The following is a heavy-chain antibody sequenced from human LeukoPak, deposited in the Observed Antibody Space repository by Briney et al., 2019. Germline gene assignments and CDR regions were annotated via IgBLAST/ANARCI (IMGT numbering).Heavy chain of an antibody. CDR2: IYYSGST. D-gene: IGHD3-3*01. V-gene: IGHV4-30-4*01. CDR3: ARGYDFWSGYSY. CDR1: GGSISSGDYY. Sequence: PSETLSLTCTVSGGSISSGDYYWRWIRQPPGKGLEWIGYIYYSGSTYYNPSLKSRVTIPVDTSKNQFSLKLSSVTAADTAVYYCARGYDFWSGYSYWGQGTLVTVSS. J-gene: IGHJ4*02.